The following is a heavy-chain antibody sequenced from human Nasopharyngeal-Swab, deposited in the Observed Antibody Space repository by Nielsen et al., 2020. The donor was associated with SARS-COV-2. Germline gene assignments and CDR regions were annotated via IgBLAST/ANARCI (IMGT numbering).Heavy chain of an antibody. CDR2: IIPIFGTA. J-gene: IGHJ6*03. D-gene: IGHD2-2*01. CDR3: AREMGYCSSTSCGQEGNYYYYYMDV. V-gene: IGHV1-69*13. Sequence: SVKVSCKASGGTFSSYAISWVRQAPGQGLEWTGGIIPIFGTANYAQKFQGRVTITADESTSTAYMELSSLRSEDTAVYYCAREMGYCSSTSCGQEGNYYYYYMDVWGKGTTVTVSS. CDR1: GGTFSSYA.